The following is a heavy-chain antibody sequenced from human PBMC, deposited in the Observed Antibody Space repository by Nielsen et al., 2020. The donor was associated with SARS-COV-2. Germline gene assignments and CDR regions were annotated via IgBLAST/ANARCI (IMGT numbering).Heavy chain of an antibody. CDR2: IIPIFGTA. CDR1: GGTFSSYA. D-gene: IGHD6-19*01. V-gene: IGHV1-69*13. CDR3: ARGAVAGTYYYYYYMDV. Sequence: SVKVSCKASGGTFSSYAISWVRQAPGQGLEWMGGIIPIFGTANYAQKFQGRVTITADESTSTAYMELSSLRSEDTAVYYCARGAVAGTYYYYYYMDVWDKGTTVTVSS. J-gene: IGHJ6*03.